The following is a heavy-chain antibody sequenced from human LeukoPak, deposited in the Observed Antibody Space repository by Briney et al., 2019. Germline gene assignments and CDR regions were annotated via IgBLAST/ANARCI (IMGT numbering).Heavy chain of an antibody. V-gene: IGHV3-11*01. Sequence: GGSLRLSCAASGFTFHDYYMSWIRQAPGKGLEWVSYTSSSATTTYYADSVKGRFTISRDNTKKSLYLQLTSLRAEDTAVYYCARANNWNYPYYFDYWGHGTLVTVSS. CDR1: GFTFHDYY. D-gene: IGHD1-7*01. J-gene: IGHJ4*01. CDR3: ARANNWNYPYYFDY. CDR2: TSSSATTT.